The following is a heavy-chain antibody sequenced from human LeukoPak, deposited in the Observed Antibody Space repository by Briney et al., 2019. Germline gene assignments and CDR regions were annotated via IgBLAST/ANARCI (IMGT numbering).Heavy chain of an antibody. CDR3: ASGAWPYFDY. J-gene: IGHJ4*02. CDR1: GFSVSNY. Sequence: PRGSLRLSCAASGFSVSNYMTWVRQAPGKGPEWVSVIYSGGSTYYADSVRGRFTISRDNSKNTLYLQMNSLRAEDTAVYYCASGAWPYFDYWGQGSLVTVSS. CDR2: IYSGGST. V-gene: IGHV3-53*01. D-gene: IGHD2-21*02.